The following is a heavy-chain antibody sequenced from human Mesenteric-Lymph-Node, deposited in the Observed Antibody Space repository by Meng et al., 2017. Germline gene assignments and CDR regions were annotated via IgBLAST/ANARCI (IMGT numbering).Heavy chain of an antibody. Sequence: GSLRLSCTVSGYSISSGYYWGWIRQPPGKGLEWIGSIYHSGSTYYNPSLKSRVTISVDTSKNQFSLKLSSVTAADTAVYYCARDPRVRIAVAGRGRGYYYYGMDVWGQGTTVTGSS. J-gene: IGHJ6*02. V-gene: IGHV4-38-2*02. CDR3: ARDPRVRIAVAGRGRGYYYYGMDV. CDR2: IYHSGST. D-gene: IGHD6-19*01. CDR1: GYSISSGYY.